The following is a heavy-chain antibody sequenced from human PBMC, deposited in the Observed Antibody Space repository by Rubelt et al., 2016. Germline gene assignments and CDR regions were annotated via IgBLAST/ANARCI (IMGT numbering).Heavy chain of an antibody. CDR3: ARRRRLSGSSCWYFDL. J-gene: IGHJ2*01. CDR1: GGSFSGYY. D-gene: IGHD1-26*01. V-gene: IGHV4-34*01. CDR2: INHSGST. Sequence: QVQLQQWGAGLLKPSETLSLTCAVYGGSFSGYYWSWIRQPPGKGLEWIGEINHSGSTNYNPSLKSRVTRSVDASKNQLSLELSSVAAADTAVYYCARRRRLSGSSCWYFDLWGRGTRVTDSS.